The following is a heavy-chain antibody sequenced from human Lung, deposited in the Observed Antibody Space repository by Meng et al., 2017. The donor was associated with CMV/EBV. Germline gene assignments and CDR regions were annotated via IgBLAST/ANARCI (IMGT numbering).Heavy chain of an antibody. D-gene: IGHD4-17*01. Sequence: VRIRAPAPGSLQPHQTLSITCTFYGGSISSGVFYWSRIRQHPGKGLEWIGYIYYSGSTYYNPSLRSRVAISIDTSKNQFSLKLTSVTAADTAVYFCARTNYGDYNWFDPWGQGTLVTVSS. J-gene: IGHJ5*02. CDR3: ARTNYGDYNWFDP. CDR2: IYYSGST. V-gene: IGHV4-31*03. CDR1: GGSISSGVFY.